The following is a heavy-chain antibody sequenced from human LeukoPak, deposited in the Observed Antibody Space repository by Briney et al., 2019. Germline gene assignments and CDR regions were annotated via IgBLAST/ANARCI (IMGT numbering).Heavy chain of an antibody. CDR3: ARDSYSSGAHFDY. CDR2: INSDGSST. CDR1: GFTFSSYW. Sequence: PGESLRLSCAASGFTFSSYWMHWVRQAPGKGLVWVSRINSDGSSTSYADSVKGRFTISRDNAKNTLYLQMNSLLAEDTAVYYCARDSYSSGAHFDYWGQGTLVTVSS. V-gene: IGHV3-74*01. D-gene: IGHD6-19*01. J-gene: IGHJ4*02.